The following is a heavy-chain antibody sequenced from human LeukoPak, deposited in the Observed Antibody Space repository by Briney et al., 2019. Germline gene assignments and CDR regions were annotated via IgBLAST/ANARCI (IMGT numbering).Heavy chain of an antibody. J-gene: IGHJ6*03. CDR3: ASYQRYDFWSDYYRNYYYYYMDV. D-gene: IGHD3-3*01. CDR2: MNPNSGNT. Sequence: ASVKVSCKASGYTFTSYDINWVRQATGQGLEWMGWMNPNSGNTGYAQKFQGRVTMTRNTSISTAYMELSSLRSEDTAVYYCASYQRYDFWSDYYRNYYYYYMDVWGKGTTVTVSS. V-gene: IGHV1-8*01. CDR1: GYTFTSYD.